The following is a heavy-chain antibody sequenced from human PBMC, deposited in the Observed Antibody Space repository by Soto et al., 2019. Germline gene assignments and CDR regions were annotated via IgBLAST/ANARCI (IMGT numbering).Heavy chain of an antibody. V-gene: IGHV3-7*01. CDR1: GFTFSSYA. J-gene: IGHJ5*02. CDR3: AREEYVGFNCFAP. D-gene: IGHD3-16*01. CDR2: INHDESEK. Sequence: PGGSLRLSCAASGFTFSSYAMHWVRQAPGKGLEWVANINHDESEKHYVDSVKGRFTISRDNARSSLYLQMNSLRDEDTAVYYCAREEYVGFNCFAPWGQGTLVTVSS.